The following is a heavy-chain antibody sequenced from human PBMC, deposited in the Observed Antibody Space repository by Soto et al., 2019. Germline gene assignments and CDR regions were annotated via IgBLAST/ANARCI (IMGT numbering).Heavy chain of an antibody. V-gene: IGHV1-69*06. J-gene: IGHJ6*02. Sequence: SVKVSCKASGGTFSSYAISWVRQAPGQGLEWMGGIIPIFGTANYAQKFQGRVTITADKSTSTAYMELGSLRSEDTAVYYCARDNPRIEYYYYGMDVWGQGTTVTVSS. CDR3: ARDNPRIEYYYYGMDV. CDR1: GGTFSSYA. CDR2: IIPIFGTA.